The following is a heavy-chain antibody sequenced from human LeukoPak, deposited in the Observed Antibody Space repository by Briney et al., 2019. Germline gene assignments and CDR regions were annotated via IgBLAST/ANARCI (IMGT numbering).Heavy chain of an antibody. CDR2: ISFSVNTK. CDR3: ARGAYSSGWAYFDH. CDR1: GLTLSSHH. V-gene: IGHV3-48*04. Sequence: GGALRLSCAASGLTLSSHHMNWVRPAPGKGLEWVSYISFSVNTKYYGDSVKGRFTISRDNATDSLYLHMDSLRAEDTAVYYCARGAYSSGWAYFDHWGQGTLVTVSS. D-gene: IGHD6-19*01. J-gene: IGHJ4*02.